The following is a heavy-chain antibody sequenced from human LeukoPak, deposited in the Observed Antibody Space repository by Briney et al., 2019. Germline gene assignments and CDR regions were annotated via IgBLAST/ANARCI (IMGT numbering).Heavy chain of an antibody. CDR3: SRGDDFSGDS. CDR2: IHPDGIEK. D-gene: IGHD3-10*01. Sequence: PGGSLRLSCAASGFTFRTYWMSWVRQAPGKGLEWVANIHPDGIEKYHVDSVKGRFTIFRDNARNLLYLQMSSLRADGTAVYYCSRGDDFSGDSWGQGTLVTVFS. V-gene: IGHV3-7*04. CDR1: GFTFRTYW. J-gene: IGHJ1*01.